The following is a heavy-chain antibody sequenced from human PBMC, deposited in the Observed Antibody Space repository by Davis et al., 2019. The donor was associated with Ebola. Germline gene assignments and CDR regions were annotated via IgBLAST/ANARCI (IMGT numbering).Heavy chain of an antibody. V-gene: IGHV3-64D*06. Sequence: GGSLRLSCAASGFTFSDYYMSWIRQAPGKGLEYVSAISSNGGSTYYADSVKGRFTISRDNSKNTLYLQMSSLRAEDTAVYYCVGILLWFVDYWGQGTLVTVSS. D-gene: IGHD3-10*01. CDR1: GFTFSDYY. CDR2: ISSNGGST. J-gene: IGHJ4*02. CDR3: VGILLWFVDY.